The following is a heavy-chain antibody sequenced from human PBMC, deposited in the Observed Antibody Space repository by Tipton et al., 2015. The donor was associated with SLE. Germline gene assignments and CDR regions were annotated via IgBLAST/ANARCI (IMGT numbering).Heavy chain of an antibody. CDR3: ARGKKWGPADY. CDR1: GGSISSSSYY. V-gene: IGHV4-39*07. Sequence: LRLSCTVSGGSISSSSYYWGWIRQPPGKGLEWIGSIYYSGSTYYNPSLKSRVTISVDTSKNQFSLKLSSVTAADTAVYYCARGKKWGPADYWGQGTLVTVSS. J-gene: IGHJ4*02. CDR2: IYYSGST. D-gene: IGHD1-26*01.